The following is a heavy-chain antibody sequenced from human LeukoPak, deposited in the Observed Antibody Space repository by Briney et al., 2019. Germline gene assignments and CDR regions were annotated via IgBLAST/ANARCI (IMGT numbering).Heavy chain of an antibody. CDR2: ISWNSGSI. J-gene: IGHJ4*02. CDR1: GGSISSYY. V-gene: IGHV3-9*01. CDR3: AKLGY. Sequence: LSLTCTVSGGSISSYYWSWIRQPPGKGLEWVSGISWNSGSIGYADSVKGRFTISRDNAKNSLYLQMNSLRAEDTALYYCAKLGYWGQGTLVTVSS.